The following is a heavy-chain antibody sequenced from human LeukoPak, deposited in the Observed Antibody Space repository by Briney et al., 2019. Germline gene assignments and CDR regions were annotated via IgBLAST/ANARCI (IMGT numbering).Heavy chain of an antibody. CDR3: ARGRVGATYY. Sequence: SQTLSLTCTVSGGSISSGDYSWSWVRQPPGKGLEWIGNIYYSGITNYNPSLNSRVTISVGTSKNQFSLRLSSVTAADTAVYYCARGRVGATYYWGQGTLVTVSS. D-gene: IGHD1-26*01. J-gene: IGHJ4*02. CDR2: IYYSGIT. V-gene: IGHV4-30-4*08. CDR1: GGSISSGDYS.